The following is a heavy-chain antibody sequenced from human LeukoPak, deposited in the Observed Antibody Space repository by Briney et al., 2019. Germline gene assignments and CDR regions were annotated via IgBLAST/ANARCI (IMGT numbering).Heavy chain of an antibody. Sequence: SETLSLTCAVYGGSFSGYYCSWIRQPPGKGLEWIGEINHSGSTNYNPSLKSRVTISVNTSKNQFSLKLSSVTAADTAVYYCARATLLYGSGSYVYFDYWGQGTLVTVSS. D-gene: IGHD3-10*01. V-gene: IGHV4-34*01. CDR2: INHSGST. J-gene: IGHJ4*02. CDR1: GGSFSGYY. CDR3: ARATLLYGSGSYVYFDY.